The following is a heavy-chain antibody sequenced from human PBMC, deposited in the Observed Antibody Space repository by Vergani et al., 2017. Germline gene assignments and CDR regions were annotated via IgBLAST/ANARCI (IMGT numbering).Heavy chain of an antibody. V-gene: IGHV3-21*01. Sequence: EVQMVESGGGLVKPGGSLRLSCVASGFTFSHYSMNWVRQAPGKGLEWVSSISGNNDDVYYADSVKGRFTISRDNAKNSLYLDMSSLRAEDTAVYYCARDARHCSNGVCYGDSYLDLWGRGTLVTVTS. CDR3: ARDARHCSNGVCYGDSYLDL. CDR1: GFTFSHYS. J-gene: IGHJ2*01. D-gene: IGHD4-17*01. CDR2: ISGNNDDV.